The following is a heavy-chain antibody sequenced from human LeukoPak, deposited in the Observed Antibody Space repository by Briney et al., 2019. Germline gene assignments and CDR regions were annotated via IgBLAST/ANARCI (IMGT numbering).Heavy chain of an antibody. D-gene: IGHD4-23*01. V-gene: IGHV6-1*01. Sequence: SPTLSLTCAISGDSVSSNSAAWNWLRQSPSRGLEWLGRTYYRSQWSNDYAVSVKSRITINPDTSKNQFSLQLNSVTPEDTAAYYCARDPGHGGFDIWGQGTMVTVSS. CDR2: TYYRSQWSN. CDR1: GDSVSSNSAA. J-gene: IGHJ3*02. CDR3: ARDPGHGGFDI.